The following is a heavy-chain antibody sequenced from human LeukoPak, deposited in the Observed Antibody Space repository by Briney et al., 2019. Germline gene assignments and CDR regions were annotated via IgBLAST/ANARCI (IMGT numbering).Heavy chain of an antibody. CDR2: ISSSGSTI. Sequence: PGGSLRLSCAASGFTFSDYYISWIRQAPGKGRERVSDISSSGSTIYYADSLKGRFTISRDNAKNSLYLQMNSLRAEDTAVYYCARGLWFREDFDYWGQGTLVTVPS. V-gene: IGHV3-11*01. CDR1: GFTFSDYY. D-gene: IGHD3-10*01. J-gene: IGHJ4*02. CDR3: ARGLWFREDFDY.